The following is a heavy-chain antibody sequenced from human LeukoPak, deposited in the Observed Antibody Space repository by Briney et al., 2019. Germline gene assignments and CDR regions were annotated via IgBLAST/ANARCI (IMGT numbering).Heavy chain of an antibody. CDR1: GYTFTGYY. V-gene: IGHV1-2*02. D-gene: IGHD6-13*01. CDR3: ARSPPYSSSWYIDY. CDR2: INPNSGGT. Sequence: ASVKVSCKASGYTFTGYYMHWVRQAPGQGLEWMGWINPNSGGTNYAQKFQGRVTMTSDTSISTAYMELSRLRSDDTAVYYCARSPPYSSSWYIDYWGQGTLVTVSS. J-gene: IGHJ4*02.